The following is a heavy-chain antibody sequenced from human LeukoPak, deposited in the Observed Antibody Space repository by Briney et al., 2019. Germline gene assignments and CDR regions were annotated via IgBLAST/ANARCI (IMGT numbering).Heavy chain of an antibody. CDR3: ARGMGGGAYYYDSSGYKPFAFDI. CDR2: IYYSGST. V-gene: IGHV4-59*01. D-gene: IGHD3-22*01. CDR1: GDSISTYY. J-gene: IGHJ3*02. Sequence: PSETLSLTCTVSGDSISTYYWNWIRQPPGKGLEWIGYIYYSGSTNYNPSLKSRVTISVDTSKNQFSLKLSSVTAADTAVYYCARGMGGGAYYYDSSGYKPFAFDIWGQGTMVTVSS.